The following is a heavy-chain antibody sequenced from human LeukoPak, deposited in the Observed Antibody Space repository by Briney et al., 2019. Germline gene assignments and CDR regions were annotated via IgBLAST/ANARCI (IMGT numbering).Heavy chain of an antibody. CDR2: ISGSGGST. Sequence: GGSLRLSCAASAFTFSSYVMSWVRQAPGKGLGWVSTISGSGGSTYYADSVKGRFTITRDNSKNTVYLQMNSLSAEDTAVYNCAKGGSGSYLVYFDYWGQGSLDTVSS. CDR1: AFTFSSYV. J-gene: IGHJ4*02. D-gene: IGHD3-10*01. V-gene: IGHV3-23*01. CDR3: AKGGSGSYLVYFDY.